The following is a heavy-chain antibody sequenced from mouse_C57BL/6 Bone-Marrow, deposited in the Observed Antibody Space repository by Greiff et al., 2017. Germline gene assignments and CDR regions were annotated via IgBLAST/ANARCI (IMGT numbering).Heavy chain of an antibody. J-gene: IGHJ1*03. V-gene: IGHV1-52*01. Sequence: QVQLQQPGAELVRPGSSVKLSCKASGYTFTSYWMHWVKQRPIQGLEWIGNIDPSDSETHYNQKFKDKATLTVDKSSSTAYMQLSSLTSEDSAVYYCAIDRYYYGSSLWCFDVWGTGTTVTVSS. CDR2: IDPSDSET. CDR1: GYTFTSYW. D-gene: IGHD1-1*01. CDR3: AIDRYYYGSSLWCFDV.